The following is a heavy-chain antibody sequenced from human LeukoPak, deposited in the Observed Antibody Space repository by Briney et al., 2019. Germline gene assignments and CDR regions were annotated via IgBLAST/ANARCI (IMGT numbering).Heavy chain of an antibody. V-gene: IGHV1-2*02. J-gene: IGHJ6*04. Sequence: ASVKVSCKASGYTFTGYYMHWLRQAPGQGLEWMGWINPNSGGTNYAQKFQGRVTMTRDTSISTAYMELSRLRSDDTAVYYCARVRMGIAAGDVWGKGTTVTVSS. D-gene: IGHD6-25*01. CDR2: INPNSGGT. CDR3: ARVRMGIAAGDV. CDR1: GYTFTGYY.